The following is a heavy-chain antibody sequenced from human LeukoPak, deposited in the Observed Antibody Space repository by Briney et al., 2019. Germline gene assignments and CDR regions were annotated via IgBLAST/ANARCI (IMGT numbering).Heavy chain of an antibody. CDR1: GFSFTSYW. D-gene: IGHD1/OR15-1a*01. J-gene: IGHJ4*02. CDR2: IFPGDSET. V-gene: IGHV5-51*01. CDR3: ASSESQTKFDY. Sequence: GESLKISCKGSGFSFTSYWIGWVRQMPGKGLDWMGIIFPGDSETIYSPSFQGQVTFSADKSINTAYLQWNSLKASDTAIYYCASSESQTKFDYWGQGTLVSVSS.